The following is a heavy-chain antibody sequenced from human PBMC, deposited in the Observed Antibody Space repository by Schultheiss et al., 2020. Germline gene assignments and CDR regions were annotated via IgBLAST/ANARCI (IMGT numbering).Heavy chain of an antibody. CDR2: INPSGGST. Sequence: ASVKVSCKASGYTFTSYYMHWVRQAPGQGLEWMGIINPSGGSTSYAQKFQGRVTMTRDTSTSTVYMELSSLRSEDTAVYYCAREAQSGYGGNSRKYTYYFDYWGQGTLVTVSS. D-gene: IGHD4-23*01. V-gene: IGHV1-46*01. J-gene: IGHJ4*02. CDR1: GYTFTSYY. CDR3: AREAQSGYGGNSRKYTYYFDY.